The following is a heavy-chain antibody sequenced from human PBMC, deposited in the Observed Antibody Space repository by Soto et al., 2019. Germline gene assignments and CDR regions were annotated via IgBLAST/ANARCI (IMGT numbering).Heavy chain of an antibody. D-gene: IGHD7-27*01. J-gene: IGHJ6*02. Sequence: QVQPVESGGGVVQPGRSLRLSCAASGYIFSNYGMHWVRQAPGKGLEGVAVTSYDGSKKYYADSVKGRFTISKDNSKNTVYLQMNSLRIEDTAVYYCAKWGLSGHGMDVWGQGTTVTVSS. CDR2: TSYDGSKK. CDR1: GYIFSNYG. CDR3: AKWGLSGHGMDV. V-gene: IGHV3-30*18.